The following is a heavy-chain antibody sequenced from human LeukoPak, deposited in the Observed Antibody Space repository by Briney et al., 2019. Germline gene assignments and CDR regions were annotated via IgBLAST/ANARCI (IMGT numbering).Heavy chain of an antibody. CDR2: IKQDGSEK. Sequence: ETLSLTCAVSGGSISSNNWWGWVRQAPGKGLEWVANIKQDGSEKYYVDSVKGRLTISRDNAKNSLYLQMNSLRVEDTAVYYCARDRGVVGLYDPWGQGTLVTVSS. CDR1: GGSISSNNW. J-gene: IGHJ5*02. D-gene: IGHD2-21*01. CDR3: ARDRGVVGLYDP. V-gene: IGHV3-7*01.